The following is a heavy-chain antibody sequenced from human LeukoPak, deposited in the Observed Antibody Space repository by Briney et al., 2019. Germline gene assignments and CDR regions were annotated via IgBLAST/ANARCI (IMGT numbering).Heavy chain of an antibody. D-gene: IGHD2-21*01. J-gene: IGHJ4*02. Sequence: ASVKVSCKASGYTFSGYYLHWVRQAPGQGLEWMGWINPNRGDTKFAQKFQGRVTMTRDTSISTAYMELSRLRSDDTAVYYCARQIVSGSMGCDFWGQGTLVTVSS. CDR2: INPNRGDT. CDR3: ARQIVSGSMGCDF. V-gene: IGHV1-2*02. CDR1: GYTFSGYY.